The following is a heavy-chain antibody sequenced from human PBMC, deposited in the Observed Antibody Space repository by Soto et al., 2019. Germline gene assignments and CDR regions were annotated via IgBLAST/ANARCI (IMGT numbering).Heavy chain of an antibody. Sequence: PSETLSLTCAVHGESFSGYGGPFSGYYWSWIRQTPGKGLEWIGEINHREGTNYKPSLKSRVTISLDTSKNQCSLNLNSVTAADTAVYYCARGQRRGGSSGWSLWGQGTRVTVSS. CDR1: GGPFSGYY. J-gene: IGHJ4*02. CDR3: ARGQRRGGSSGWSL. CDR2: INHREGT. D-gene: IGHD6-19*01. V-gene: IGHV4-34*01.